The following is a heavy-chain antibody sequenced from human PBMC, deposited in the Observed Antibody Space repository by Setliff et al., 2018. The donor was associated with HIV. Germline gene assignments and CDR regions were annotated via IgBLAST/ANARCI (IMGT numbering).Heavy chain of an antibody. CDR2: IDTSGST. CDR1: GVSVSSGSYY. Sequence: ASETLSLTCSVSGVSVSSGSYYRSWIRQPAGKGLEWIGHIDTSGSTNYNPSVKSRVTISVDTSKNQFSLKLSSVTAADTAVYYCARSRRYYDSSGYYPGAFDIWGQGTVVTVSS. J-gene: IGHJ3*02. CDR3: ARSRRYYDSSGYYPGAFDI. D-gene: IGHD3-22*01. V-gene: IGHV4-61*09.